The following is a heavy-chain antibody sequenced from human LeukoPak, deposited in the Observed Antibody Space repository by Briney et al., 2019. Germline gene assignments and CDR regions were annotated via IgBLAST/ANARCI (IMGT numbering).Heavy chain of an antibody. Sequence: PGGSLRLSCAASGFTFDDYAMHWVRQAPGKGLEWVSGISWNSGSIGYADFVKGRFTISRDNAKNSLYLQMNSLRAEDTALYYCAKGGYYSPGHFDYWGQGTLVTVSS. CDR1: GFTFDDYA. J-gene: IGHJ4*02. CDR3: AKGGYYSPGHFDY. CDR2: ISWNSGSI. V-gene: IGHV3-9*01. D-gene: IGHD3-22*01.